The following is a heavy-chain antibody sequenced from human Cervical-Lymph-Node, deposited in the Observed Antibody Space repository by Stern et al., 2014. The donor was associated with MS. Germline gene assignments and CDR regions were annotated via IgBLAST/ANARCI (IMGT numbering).Heavy chain of an antibody. V-gene: IGHV3-9*01. Sequence: QLVESGGGLVQPGRSLRLSCAASGFTFADYAMHWVRQAPGKGLERVSCITWNSCSVAYADSVKGRFTISRDNAKNSLYLQMNSLRGDDTALYYCAKGSGGSGYYPVALDYWGQGTLVTVSS. CDR1: GFTFADYA. D-gene: IGHD3-3*01. J-gene: IGHJ4*02. CDR3: AKGSGGSGYYPVALDY. CDR2: ITWNSCSV.